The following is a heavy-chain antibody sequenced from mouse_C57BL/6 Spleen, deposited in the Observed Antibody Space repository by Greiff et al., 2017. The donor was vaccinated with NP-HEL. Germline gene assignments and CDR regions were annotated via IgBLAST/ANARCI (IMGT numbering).Heavy chain of an antibody. J-gene: IGHJ2*01. D-gene: IGHD4-1*01. Sequence: QVHVKQSGAELVRPGSSVKLSCKASGYTFTSYWMDWVKQRPGQGLEWIGNIYPSDSETHYNQKFKDKATLTVDKSSSTAYMQLSSLTSEDSAVYYCARRWDYFDYWGQGTTLTVSS. CDR3: ARRWDYFDY. V-gene: IGHV1-61*01. CDR1: GYTFTSYW. CDR2: IYPSDSET.